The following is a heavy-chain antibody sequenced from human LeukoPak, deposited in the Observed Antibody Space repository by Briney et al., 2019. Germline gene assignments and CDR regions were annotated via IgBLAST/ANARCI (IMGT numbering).Heavy chain of an antibody. CDR2: ISGSGGST. V-gene: IGHV3-23*01. Sequence: GGSLRLSCAASGFTFSSYAMSWVRHAPGKGLEWVSHISGSGGSTYYADAVKGRFTISRDNSKNTLYLQMNRLRAEDMAVYYCAKGVTRFWLVIPPRGYWGQGTLVTVSS. J-gene: IGHJ4*02. D-gene: IGHD3-9*01. CDR3: AKGVTRFWLVIPPRGY. CDR1: GFTFSSYA.